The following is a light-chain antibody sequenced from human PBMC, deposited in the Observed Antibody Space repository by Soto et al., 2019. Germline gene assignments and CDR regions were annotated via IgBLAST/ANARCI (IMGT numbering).Light chain of an antibody. CDR3: QQYNNWWT. J-gene: IGKJ1*01. CDR2: GAS. V-gene: IGKV3-15*01. CDR1: QSVSHN. Sequence: EIVMTQSPATLSASPGERATLSCRASQSVSHNLAWYHQKPGQAPRLLIYGASTRATGIPARFSGSGSGTEFTLTISSLQPEDFAVYYCQQYNNWWTFGQGTKVEIK.